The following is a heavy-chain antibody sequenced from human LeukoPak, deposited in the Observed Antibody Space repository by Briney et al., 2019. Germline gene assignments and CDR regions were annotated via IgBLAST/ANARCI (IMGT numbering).Heavy chain of an antibody. CDR3: ARGPYCYFDY. CDR2: ISSSSSTI. J-gene: IGHJ4*02. Sequence: TGGSLRLSCAASGFSFSSYSMNWVRQAPGRGLGWGSYISSSSSTIYYAESLKSRFTISRDTVKNSLYLQMNSLRAEDTVVYYCARGPYCYFDYWGQGTLVTVSS. V-gene: IGHV3-48*01. CDR1: GFSFSSYS. D-gene: IGHD2-15*01.